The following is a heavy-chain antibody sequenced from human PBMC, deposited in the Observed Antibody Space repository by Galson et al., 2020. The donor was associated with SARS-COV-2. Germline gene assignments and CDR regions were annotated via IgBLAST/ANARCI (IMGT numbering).Heavy chain of an antibody. D-gene: IGHD6-13*01. CDR2: ISYDGTKR. CDR1: GFTFSSSA. CDR3: ARETDDYTSSWYDS. Sequence: GGSLRISCRASGFTFSSSAMHWVRQAPGKGLEWVAIISYDGTKRYNLDSVKGRFTISRDNSKNTLYLQMDSLTTEDTAVYYCARETDDYTSSWYDSWGQGTLVTVSS. V-gene: IGHV3-30*04. J-gene: IGHJ5*01.